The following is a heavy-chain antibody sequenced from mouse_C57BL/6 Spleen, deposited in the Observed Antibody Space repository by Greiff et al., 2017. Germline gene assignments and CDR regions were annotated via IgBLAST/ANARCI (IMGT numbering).Heavy chain of an antibody. J-gene: IGHJ1*03. CDR3: ARFRDWYFDV. V-gene: IGHV1-19*01. CDR1: GYTFTDYY. CDR2: INPYNGGT. Sequence: EVKLMESGPVLVKPGASVKMSCKASGYTFTDYYMNWVKQSHGKSLEWIGVINPYNGGTSYNQKFKGKATLTVDKSSSTAYMELNSLTSEDSAVYYCARFRDWYFDVWGTGTTVTVSS.